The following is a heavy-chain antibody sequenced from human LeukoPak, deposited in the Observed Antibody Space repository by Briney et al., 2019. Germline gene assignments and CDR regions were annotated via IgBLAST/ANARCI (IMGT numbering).Heavy chain of an antibody. V-gene: IGHV4-59*13. Sequence: SETLSLTCTVSGVSISSYYWSWLRQPPGKGLEWFGYIYYSGSTNYNPSLKRRVTISVDTSKKQFSLKLSSVPAADTAVYYCARDLGYWGQGTLVTVSS. CDR2: IYYSGST. CDR1: GVSISSYY. CDR3: ARDLGY. J-gene: IGHJ4*02.